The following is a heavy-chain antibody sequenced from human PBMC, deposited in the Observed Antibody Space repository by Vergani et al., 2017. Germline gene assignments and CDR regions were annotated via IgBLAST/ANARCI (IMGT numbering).Heavy chain of an antibody. CDR3: ARGGDYYDSSGEDMYV. CDR1: GGSISSYY. V-gene: IGHV4-59*01. Sequence: QVQLQESGPGLVKPSETLSITCTVSGGSISSYYWSWIRQPPGKGLEWIGYIYYSGSTNYNPSLKSGVTISVDTSKNRFSLNLSSVTAADTAVYYCARGGDYYDSSGEDMYVWGQGTTVTVSS. J-gene: IGHJ6*02. CDR2: IYYSGST. D-gene: IGHD3-22*01.